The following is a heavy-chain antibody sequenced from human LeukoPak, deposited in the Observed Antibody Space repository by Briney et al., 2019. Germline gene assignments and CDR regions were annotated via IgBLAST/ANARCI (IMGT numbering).Heavy chain of an antibody. Sequence: PGGSLRLSCAASGFTFSNYAMSWVRQAPGKGLEWISTISHSGSNTFYADSVKGRFTISRDNSKNTLYLQMSSLRAEDTAVYYCANLIIAAAGYEYFQHWGQGTLVSVSS. J-gene: IGHJ1*01. V-gene: IGHV3-23*01. D-gene: IGHD6-13*01. CDR1: GFTFSNYA. CDR2: ISHSGSNT. CDR3: ANLIIAAAGYEYFQH.